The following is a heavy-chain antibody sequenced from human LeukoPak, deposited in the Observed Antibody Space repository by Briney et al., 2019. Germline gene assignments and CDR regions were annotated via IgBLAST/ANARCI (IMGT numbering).Heavy chain of an antibody. D-gene: IGHD3-16*01. V-gene: IGHV3-48*04. CDR2: ISSSSDTI. J-gene: IGHJ6*03. CDR1: GFTFSSYS. CDR3: GRGTYHAYYMDV. Sequence: GGSLRLSCAASGFTFSSYSMNWVRQAPGRGLEWISYISSSSDTIYYADSVKGRFTISRDNAKNSLYLQMNSLRAEDTAVYYCGRGTYHAYYMDVWGKGTTVTVSS.